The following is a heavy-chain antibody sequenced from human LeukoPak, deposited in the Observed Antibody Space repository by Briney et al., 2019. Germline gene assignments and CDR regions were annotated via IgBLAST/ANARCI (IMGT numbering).Heavy chain of an antibody. D-gene: IGHD3-10*01. Sequence: GGSLRLSCAASGYTVSVNYMSWVRQAPGKGLEWVSIIYDSGTTYNVDSVKGRFTISRDNSKNTVHLQMNSLRAEDTAVYYCAIEQTPGVYFDCWGPGTLVTVSS. CDR2: IYDSGTT. J-gene: IGHJ4*02. CDR3: AIEQTPGVYFDC. CDR1: GYTVSVNY. V-gene: IGHV3-53*01.